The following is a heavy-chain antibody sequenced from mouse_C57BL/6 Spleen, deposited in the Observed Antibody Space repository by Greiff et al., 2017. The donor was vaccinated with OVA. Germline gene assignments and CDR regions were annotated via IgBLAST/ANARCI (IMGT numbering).Heavy chain of an antibody. CDR1: GYTFTSYW. D-gene: IGHD3-2*02. Sequence: QVQLQQPGTELVKPGDSVKLSCKDSGYTFTSYWLHWVKRRPGQGLEWIGNINPSNGGTNYNEKFKSKATLTVYKSSSTAYMQLSSLTSEDSAVYFCARRGAAQAPFAYCGQGTLVTVSA. J-gene: IGHJ3*01. V-gene: IGHV1-53*01. CDR2: INPSNGGT. CDR3: ARRGAAQAPFAY.